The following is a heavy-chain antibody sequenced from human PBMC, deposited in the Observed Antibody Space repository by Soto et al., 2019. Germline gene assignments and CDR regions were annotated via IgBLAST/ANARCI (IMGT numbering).Heavy chain of an antibody. Sequence: ASVKVACKASGYTFTSYYMHWVLQAPGQGLEWMGIINPSGGSTSYAQKFQGRVTMTRDTSTSTVYMEVSSLRSEGTAVYYCSRVDPGETSPFDHWGQGTLVTVSS. V-gene: IGHV1-46*03. CDR3: SRVDPGETSPFDH. CDR1: GYTFTSYY. CDR2: INPSGGST. D-gene: IGHD3-10*01. J-gene: IGHJ4*02.